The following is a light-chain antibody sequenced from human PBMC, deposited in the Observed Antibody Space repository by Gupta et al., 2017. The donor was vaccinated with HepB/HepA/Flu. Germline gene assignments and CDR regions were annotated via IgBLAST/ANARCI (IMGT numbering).Light chain of an antibody. CDR1: ENILNY. CDR2: AAT. V-gene: IGKV1-39*01. Sequence: DIQLTQSPSSLSASVGDSLTITCRASENILNYLNWYQQKPRKAPKLLIYAATSLQSGVPSGFSGSGSGTDFTLTISSLQSEDFATYYCQQTYSAPRTFGQGTKVEIK. CDR3: QQTYSAPRT. J-gene: IGKJ1*01.